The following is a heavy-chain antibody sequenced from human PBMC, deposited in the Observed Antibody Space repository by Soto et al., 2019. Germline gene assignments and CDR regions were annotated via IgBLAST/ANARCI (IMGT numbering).Heavy chain of an antibody. Sequence: SETLSLTCNVSGGSINSYYWSWLRQSPTKGLEYIGYIYDGGRTNYNPSLKSRVTISVDTSKNQVSLKLNSVTAADTAVYYCARDYYGSGSYYPRANWFDPWGQGTLVTVSS. CDR3: ARDYYGSGSYYPRANWFDP. D-gene: IGHD3-10*01. V-gene: IGHV4-59*01. CDR1: GGSINSYY. CDR2: IYDGGRT. J-gene: IGHJ5*02.